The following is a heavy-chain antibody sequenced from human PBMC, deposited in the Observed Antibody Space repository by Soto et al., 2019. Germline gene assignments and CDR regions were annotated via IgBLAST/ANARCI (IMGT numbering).Heavy chain of an antibody. Sequence: QVQLVESGGGVVQPGRSLRLSCAASGFTFSSYAMHWVRQAPGKGLEWVAVISYDGSNKYYADSVKGRFTISKDNSKNPLYLQMNSLRAEDTAVYYCARGGFGYSSSWYFDYWGQGTRVTVSS. CDR2: ISYDGSNK. J-gene: IGHJ4*02. CDR1: GFTFSSYA. D-gene: IGHD6-13*01. V-gene: IGHV3-30-3*01. CDR3: ARGGFGYSSSWYFDY.